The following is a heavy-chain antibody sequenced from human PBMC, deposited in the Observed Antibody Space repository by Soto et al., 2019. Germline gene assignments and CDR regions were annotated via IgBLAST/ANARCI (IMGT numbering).Heavy chain of an antibody. CDR2: INPNSGGT. CDR3: AWRWGFSNNSSDS. J-gene: IGHJ5*01. Sequence: ASVKVSCKASGYTFTGYYMHWVRQAPGQGLEWMGWINPNSGGTNYAQKFQGRVTMTRDTSISTAYMELSRLRSDDTAVYYCAWRWGFSNNSSDSWGQGTLVTVSS. D-gene: IGHD3-16*01. V-gene: IGHV1-2*02. CDR1: GYTFTGYY.